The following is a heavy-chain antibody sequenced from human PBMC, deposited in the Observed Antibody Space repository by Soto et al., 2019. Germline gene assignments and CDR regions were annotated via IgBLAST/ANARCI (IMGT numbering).Heavy chain of an antibody. CDR3: ARAAIGMVRGATSWFDP. Sequence: EVQLLEAGGGFVQPAGSLTLSCAASGFTFSHYAMSGVRQAPGKGLERVSAISGGGISTYYADSARGRFTISRDNPRYTLYLRMNRLRAAETAVYYCARAAIGMVRGATSWFDPWGEGTLVTVSS. J-gene: IGHJ5*02. D-gene: IGHD3-10*01. CDR1: GFTFSHYA. V-gene: IGHV3-23*01. CDR2: ISGGGIST.